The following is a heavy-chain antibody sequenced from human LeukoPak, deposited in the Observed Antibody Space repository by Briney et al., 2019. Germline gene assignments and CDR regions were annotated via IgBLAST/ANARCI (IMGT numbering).Heavy chain of an antibody. J-gene: IGHJ4*02. CDR1: GGSFSGYY. V-gene: IGHV4-34*01. CDR2: INHSGST. Sequence: PSETLSLTCGVYGGSFSGYYWTWIRQPPGKGLEWIGEINHSGSTNYNPSLKSRVTISVDKSKNQFSLKLSSVTAADTTVYYCARNDYGGNRDFDYWGQGTPVTVSS. CDR3: ARNDYGGNRDFDY. D-gene: IGHD4-23*01.